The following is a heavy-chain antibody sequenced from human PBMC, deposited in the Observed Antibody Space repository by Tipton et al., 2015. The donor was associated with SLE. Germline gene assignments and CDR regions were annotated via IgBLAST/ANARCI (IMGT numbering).Heavy chain of an antibody. CDR1: GFTFSSYA. Sequence: SLRLSCAASGFTFSSYAMHWVRQAPGKGLEWVSLISWDGGSTYYADSVKGRFTISRDNSKNSLYLQMNSLRAEDTALYYCAVPDAFDIWGQGTMVTVSS. CDR2: ISWDGGST. J-gene: IGHJ3*02. CDR3: AVPDAFDI. V-gene: IGHV3-43D*04.